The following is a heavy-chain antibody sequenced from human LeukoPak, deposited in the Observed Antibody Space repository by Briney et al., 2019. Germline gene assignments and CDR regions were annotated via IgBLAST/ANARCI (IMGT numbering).Heavy chain of an antibody. CDR2: IYTSGST. J-gene: IGHJ4*02. V-gene: IGHV4-4*07. D-gene: IGHD4-17*01. Sequence: SETLSLTCAVYGGSFSGYYWSWIRQPAGKGLEWIGRIYTSGSTNYNPSLKSRVTISVDTSKNQFSLKLSSVTAADTAVYYCARDRNSLYGDLFDYWGQGTLVTVSS. CDR1: GGSFSGYY. CDR3: ARDRNSLYGDLFDY.